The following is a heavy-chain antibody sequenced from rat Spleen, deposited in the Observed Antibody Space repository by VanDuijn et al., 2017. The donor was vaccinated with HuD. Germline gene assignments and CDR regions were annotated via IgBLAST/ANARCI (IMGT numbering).Heavy chain of an antibody. CDR1: GFTFSDYY. Sequence: EVQLVESGGGLVQPGRSLKLSCAASGFTFSDYYMAWVRQAPTKGLEWVASISYDGGSTYDRDSVKGRFTLSRDNAKSTLYLQLDSLRSEDTATYYCARQWDYWGQGVMVTVSS. J-gene: IGHJ2*01. CDR2: ISYDGGST. V-gene: IGHV5-7*01. CDR3: ARQWDY.